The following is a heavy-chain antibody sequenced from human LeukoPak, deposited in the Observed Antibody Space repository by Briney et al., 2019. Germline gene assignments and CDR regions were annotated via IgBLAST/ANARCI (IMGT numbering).Heavy chain of an antibody. Sequence: GGSLRLSCAASGFTFSSYAMHWVRQATGKGLEWVAVISYDGSNKYYADSVKGRFTISRDNSKNTLYLQMNSLRAEDTAVYYCARSSLQRSYYFDYWGQGTLVTVSS. D-gene: IGHD4-11*01. CDR3: ARSSLQRSYYFDY. J-gene: IGHJ4*02. CDR2: ISYDGSNK. CDR1: GFTFSSYA. V-gene: IGHV3-30-3*01.